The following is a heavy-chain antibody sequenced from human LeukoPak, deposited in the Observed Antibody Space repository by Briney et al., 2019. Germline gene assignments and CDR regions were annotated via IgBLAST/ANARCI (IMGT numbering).Heavy chain of an antibody. CDR2: INHSGST. CDR3: ARGDYDYVWGSYRPIDY. Sequence: SETLSLTCAVYGGSFSGYYWSWIRQPPGKGLEWIGEINHSGSTNYSPSLKSRVTISVDTSKNQFSLKLSSVTAADTAVYYCARGDYDYVWGSYRPIDYWGQGTLVTVSS. V-gene: IGHV4-34*01. D-gene: IGHD3-16*02. CDR1: GGSFSGYY. J-gene: IGHJ4*02.